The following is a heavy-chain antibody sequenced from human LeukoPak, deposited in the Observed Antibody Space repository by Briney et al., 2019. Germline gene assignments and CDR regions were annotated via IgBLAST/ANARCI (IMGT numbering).Heavy chain of an antibody. CDR1: GFTFSSYW. J-gene: IGHJ4*02. D-gene: IGHD3-22*01. V-gene: IGHV3-7*01. CDR2: IKQDGSEE. Sequence: PGGSLRLSCAASGFTFSSYWMSWVRQAPGKGLEWVANIKQDGSEEYYVDSVKGRFTISRDNAKNSLYLQMNSLRAEDTAVYYCARDRYYDSSGYYYSFDYWGQGTLVTVSS. CDR3: ARDRYYDSSGYYYSFDY.